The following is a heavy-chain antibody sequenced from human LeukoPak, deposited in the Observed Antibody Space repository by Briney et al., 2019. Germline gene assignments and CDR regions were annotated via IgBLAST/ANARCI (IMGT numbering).Heavy chain of an antibody. CDR3: ARDRGVVVVAATPNDY. V-gene: IGHV3-11*01. D-gene: IGHD2-15*01. Sequence: GGSLRLSCAASGFTFSDYYMSWIRQAPGKGLEWVSYISSSGSTIYYADSVKGRFTISRDNAKNSLYLQMNSLRAEDTAVYYCARDRGVVVVAATPNDYRGQGTLVTVSS. CDR2: ISSSGSTI. J-gene: IGHJ4*02. CDR1: GFTFSDYY.